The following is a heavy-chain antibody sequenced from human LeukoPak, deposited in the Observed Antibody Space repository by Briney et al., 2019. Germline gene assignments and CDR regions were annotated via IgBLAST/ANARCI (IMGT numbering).Heavy chain of an antibody. CDR2: MYSSGST. CDR1: GGSISSGSYY. CDR3: ATEYSSLYYYYHMDV. D-gene: IGHD6-13*01. V-gene: IGHV4-61*02. J-gene: IGHJ6*03. Sequence: SQTLSLTCTVSGGSISSGSYYWSWIRQPAGKGLEWIGCMYSSGSTNFNPSLKSRVTISVDTSKNQFSLNLSSVTAADTAVYYCATEYSSLYYYYHMDVWGKGTTVTVSS.